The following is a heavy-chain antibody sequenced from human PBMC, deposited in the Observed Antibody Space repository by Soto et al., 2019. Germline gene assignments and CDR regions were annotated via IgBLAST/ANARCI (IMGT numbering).Heavy chain of an antibody. CDR3: AVYRASSAY. V-gene: IGHV3-72*01. Sequence: GGSLRLSCAASGFTFSDHYTDWVRQAPGKGLEWVGRTRNKANSYTTEYAASVKGRFTISRDDSKNSLYLQMNSLKTEDTAVYYCAVYRASSAYWGQGTLVTVSS. CDR2: TRNKANSYTT. CDR1: GFTFSDHY. D-gene: IGHD6-19*01. J-gene: IGHJ4*02.